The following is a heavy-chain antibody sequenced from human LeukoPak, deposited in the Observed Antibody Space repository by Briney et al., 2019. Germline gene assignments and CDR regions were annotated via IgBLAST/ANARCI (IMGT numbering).Heavy chain of an antibody. D-gene: IGHD3-3*01. CDR1: GGSISSGSYY. CDR3: ARETSVLRFLEWLSFDY. CDR2: IYTSGST. J-gene: IGHJ4*02. Sequence: SETLSLTCTISGGSISSGSYYWSWIRQPAGKGLEWIGRIYTSGSTNYNPSLKSRVTISVDTSKNQFSLKLSSVTAADTAVYYCARETSVLRFLEWLSFDYWGQGTLVTVSS. V-gene: IGHV4-61*02.